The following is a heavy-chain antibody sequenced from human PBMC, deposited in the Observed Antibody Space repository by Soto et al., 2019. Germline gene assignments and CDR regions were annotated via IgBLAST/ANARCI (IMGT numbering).Heavy chain of an antibody. D-gene: IGHD4-17*01. J-gene: IGHJ6*02. CDR2: ISYDGSNK. CDR3: ARDLVDYGDYYYYGMDV. V-gene: IGHV3-30-3*01. CDR1: GFTFSSYA. Sequence: QVQLVESGGGVVQPGRSLRLSCAASGFTFSSYAMHWVRQAPGKGLEWVAVISYDGSNKYYADSVKGRFTISRDNSKNTLYLQMNSPRAEDTAVYYCARDLVDYGDYYYYGMDVWGQGTTVTVSS.